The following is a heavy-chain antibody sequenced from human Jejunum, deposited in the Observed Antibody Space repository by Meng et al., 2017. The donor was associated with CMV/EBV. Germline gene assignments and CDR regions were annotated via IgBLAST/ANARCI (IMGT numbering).Heavy chain of an antibody. D-gene: IGHD3-10*01. CDR3: ARDSYHYGSSTYNWFDP. CDR2: IYYSGST. Sequence: SISSYYWSWIRQPPGKGLEWIGYIYYSGSTNYNPSLKSRVTISVDTSNNQFSLKLTSVTAADTAVYYCARDSYHYGSSTYNWFDPWGQGILVTVSS. J-gene: IGHJ5*02. V-gene: IGHV4-59*01. CDR1: SISSYY.